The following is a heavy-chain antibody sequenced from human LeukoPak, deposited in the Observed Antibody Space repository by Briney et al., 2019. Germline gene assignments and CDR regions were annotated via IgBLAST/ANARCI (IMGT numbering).Heavy chain of an antibody. CDR3: AKREVATSKYFDS. V-gene: IGHV3-23*01. J-gene: IGHJ4*02. CDR2: IGSGGNT. D-gene: IGHD5-12*01. Sequence: GGSLRLSCAASGFTFRNYAMHWVRQAPGKGLEWVSSIGSGGNTYYADSVKGRFTISRDNSKNTLHLQMNSLKAEDTALYYCAKREVATSKYFDSWGQGTLVTVSS. CDR1: GFTFRNYA.